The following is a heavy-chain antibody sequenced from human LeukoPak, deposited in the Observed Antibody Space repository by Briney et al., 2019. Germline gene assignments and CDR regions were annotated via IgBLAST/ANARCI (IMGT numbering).Heavy chain of an antibody. J-gene: IGHJ4*02. CDR3: SRDRPYGGLNGFDY. Sequence: TGGSLRLSCVASGFIVSNDYMSWVRQAPGKGLEWVSVIYTDGRTFYADSVRGRFSISRDNPKNTFYLQMNSLRVDDTAIYYCSRDRPYGGLNGFDYWGQGTLVTVTS. CDR1: GFIVSNDY. D-gene: IGHD4/OR15-4a*01. V-gene: IGHV3-53*01. CDR2: IYTDGRT.